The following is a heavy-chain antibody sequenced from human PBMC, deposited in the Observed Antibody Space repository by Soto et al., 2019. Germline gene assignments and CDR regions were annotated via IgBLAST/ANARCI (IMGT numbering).Heavy chain of an antibody. CDR2: IYYSGST. V-gene: IGHV4-59*01. D-gene: IGHD6-13*01. J-gene: IGHJ5*02. CDR1: GGSISSYY. CDR3: ARGGSSWSNWFDP. Sequence: QVQLQESGPGLVKPSETLSLTCTVSGGSISSYYWSWIRQPPGKGLEWIGYIYYSGSTNYNPSLKSRVTISVDTSKNQFSLKLSSVTAADTAVYYCARGGSSWSNWFDPGAREPWSPSPQ.